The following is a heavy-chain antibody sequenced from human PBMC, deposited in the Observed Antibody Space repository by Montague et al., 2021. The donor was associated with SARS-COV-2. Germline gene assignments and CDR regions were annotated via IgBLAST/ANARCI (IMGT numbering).Heavy chain of an antibody. D-gene: IGHD6-19*01. J-gene: IGHJ4*02. CDR3: ARYSGWFYFDF. CDR2: YS. Sequence: YSDYSPSVRGRLTVNPDASKNEFSLELNYVTPEDTAVYYCARYSGWFYFDFWGQGTLVTVCS. V-gene: IGHV6-1*01.